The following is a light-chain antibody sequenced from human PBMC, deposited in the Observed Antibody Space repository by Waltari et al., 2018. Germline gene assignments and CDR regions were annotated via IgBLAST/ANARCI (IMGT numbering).Light chain of an antibody. J-gene: IGLJ3*02. CDR1: SSNIGSNY. V-gene: IGLV1-47*01. CDR2: RNN. Sequence: QSVLTQPPSTSGAPGQRVAISCSGSSSNIGSNYVYWYQQLPGTAPKLLIYRNNRRPSGVPDRVSGSKSGTSASLAISGLRSEDESDYYCAVWDDSLSGPVLGGGTKLTVL. CDR3: AVWDDSLSGPV.